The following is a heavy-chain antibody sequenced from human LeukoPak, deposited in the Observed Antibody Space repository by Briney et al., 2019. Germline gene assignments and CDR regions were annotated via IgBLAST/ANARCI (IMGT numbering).Heavy chain of an antibody. J-gene: IGHJ6*03. D-gene: IGHD2-15*01. CDR1: GFFVSDNY. CDR2: IYSGGST. V-gene: IGHV3-53*01. CDR3: ARAACSGVSCYGADFYYYMDV. Sequence: GGSLRLSCAASGFFVSDNYMAWVRQAPEKGLECVSTIYSGGSTYYARSVEGRFVISRDTSKNSFFLQMDGLRVEDTAVYFCARAACSGVSCYGADFYYYMDVWGEGTTVTVSS.